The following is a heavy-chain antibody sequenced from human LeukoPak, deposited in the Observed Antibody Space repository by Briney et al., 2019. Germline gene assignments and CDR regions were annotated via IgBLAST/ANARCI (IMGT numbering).Heavy chain of an antibody. Sequence: SETLSLTCAVYGGSFSGYYWSWIRQPPGKGLERIGEINHSGSTNYNPSLKSRVTISVDTSKNQFSLKLSSVTAADTAVYYCARHKASIAAAGFDYWGQGTLVTVSS. CDR1: GGSFSGYY. V-gene: IGHV4-34*01. J-gene: IGHJ4*02. CDR3: ARHKASIAAAGFDY. CDR2: INHSGST. D-gene: IGHD6-13*01.